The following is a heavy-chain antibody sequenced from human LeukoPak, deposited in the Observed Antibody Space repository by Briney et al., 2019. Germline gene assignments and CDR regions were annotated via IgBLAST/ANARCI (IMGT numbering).Heavy chain of an antibody. CDR3: AREGGFGYDFTGFDY. V-gene: IGHV1-18*01. CDR2: ISAYNGDT. J-gene: IGHJ4*02. D-gene: IGHD5-12*01. Sequence: GASVKVSCKXSGYTFITYGINWVRQAPGQGLEWMGWISAYNGDTKYALSLQGRLTMTTDTSTRTAYMELGSLGSDDTAVYYCAREGGFGYDFTGFDYWGQGTLVTVSS. CDR1: GYTFITYG.